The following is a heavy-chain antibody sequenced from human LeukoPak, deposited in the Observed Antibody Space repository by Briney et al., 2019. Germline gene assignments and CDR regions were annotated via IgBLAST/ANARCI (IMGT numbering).Heavy chain of an antibody. CDR2: IYPGDSDT. Sequence: ETLKRSCKGSGYTSIRYWIGCVRQMPGKSLEWMGIIYPGDSDTRYSPSFQGQVTISADKSVSTSYLQWSSLKASDTAMYFCARHCFYVSGSYYQDYWGQGTLVTVSS. CDR1: GYTSIRYW. J-gene: IGHJ4*02. V-gene: IGHV5-51*01. D-gene: IGHD3-10*01. CDR3: ARHCFYVSGSYYQDY.